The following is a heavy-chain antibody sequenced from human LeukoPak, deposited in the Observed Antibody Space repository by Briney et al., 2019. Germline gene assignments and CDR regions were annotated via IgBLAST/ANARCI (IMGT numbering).Heavy chain of an antibody. D-gene: IGHD1-7*01. CDR1: GYIFTGYS. V-gene: IGHV1-2*02. J-gene: IGHJ4*02. CDR3: ARAELPYYFDY. Sequence: ASVKVSCKASGYIFTGYSMHWVRQAPGQGLEWMGWIHPNSGGTSYAQKFQGRVTMTRDTSINTAYMELSSLRSDDTAVYYCARAELPYYFDYWGQGTLVTVSS. CDR2: IHPNSGGT.